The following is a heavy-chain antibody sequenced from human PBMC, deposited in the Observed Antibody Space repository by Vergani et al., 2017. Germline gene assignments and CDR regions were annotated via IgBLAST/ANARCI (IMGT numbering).Heavy chain of an antibody. D-gene: IGHD2-2*01. V-gene: IGHV1-8*01. CDR2: MNPNSGNK. CDR1: GYTFTSYD. J-gene: IGHJ3*02. CDR3: AREVDYCSSTSCYGEAFDI. Sequence: QVQLVQSGAEVKKPGASVKVSCKASGYTFTSYDINWVRQATGQGLEWMGWMNPNSGNKSYAQKFQGRVTMTRNTSISTAYMELSSLRSEDTAVYYCAREVDYCSSTSCYGEAFDIWGQGTMVTVSS.